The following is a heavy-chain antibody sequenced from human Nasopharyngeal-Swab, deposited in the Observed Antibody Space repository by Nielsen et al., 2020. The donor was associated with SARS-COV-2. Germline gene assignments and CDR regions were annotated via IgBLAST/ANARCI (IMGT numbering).Heavy chain of an antibody. J-gene: IGHJ6*02. CDR3: ATDKFEGYYYGMDV. CDR2: ISWNSGSI. D-gene: IGHD3-9*01. V-gene: IGHV3-9*01. Sequence: GGSLRLSCSASGFTFDDYAMHWVRQAPGKGLEWFSGISWNSGSIGYADSVKGRFTISRDNAKNSLYLQMNSLRAEDTALYYCATDKFEGYYYGMDVWGQGTTVTVSS. CDR1: GFTFDDYA.